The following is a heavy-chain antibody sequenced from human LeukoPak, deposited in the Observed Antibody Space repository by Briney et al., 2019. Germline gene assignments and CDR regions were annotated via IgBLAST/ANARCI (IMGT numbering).Heavy chain of an antibody. CDR3: ARTFMGATVFRDAFDI. D-gene: IGHD1-26*01. CDR1: GFTFSSYA. CDR2: ISYDGTNK. Sequence: GGSLRLSCAASGFTFSSYAMHWVRQAPGKGLEWVAVISYDGTNKYYADSVKGRFTISRDDSKNTLYLQMNSLRAEDTAVYYCARTFMGATVFRDAFDIWGRGTMVTVSS. J-gene: IGHJ3*02. V-gene: IGHV3-30-3*01.